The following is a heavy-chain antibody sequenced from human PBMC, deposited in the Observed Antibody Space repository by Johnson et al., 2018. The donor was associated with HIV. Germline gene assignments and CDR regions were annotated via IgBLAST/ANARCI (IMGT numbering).Heavy chain of an antibody. J-gene: IGHJ3*02. D-gene: IGHD7-27*01. CDR1: GFTFSTYD. CDR3: AKNDNWGYVVETVDI. V-gene: IGHV3-30*18. CDR2: TSYDGSNT. Sequence: QVQLVESGGGLVQPGGSLRLSCAASGFTFSTYDMHWVRQAPGKGLEWVAVTSYDGSNTYYGDSVKGRFTISRDNSKNTLYLQMNSLSAEDTAVYYCAKNDNWGYVVETVDIWGQGTMVTVSS.